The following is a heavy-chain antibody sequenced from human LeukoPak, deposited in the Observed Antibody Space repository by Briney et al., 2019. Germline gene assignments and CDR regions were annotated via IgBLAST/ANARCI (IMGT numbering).Heavy chain of an antibody. CDR2: ISGSGGST. Sequence: GGSLRLSCAASGFTFGSYAMSWVRQAPGKGLEWVSAISGSGGSTYYADSVKGRFTISRDNSKNTLYLQMNSLRAEDTAVYYCAKGIAVAGTRSYYFDYWGQGTLVTVSS. CDR3: AKGIAVAGTRSYYFDY. V-gene: IGHV3-23*01. J-gene: IGHJ4*02. CDR1: GFTFGSYA. D-gene: IGHD6-19*01.